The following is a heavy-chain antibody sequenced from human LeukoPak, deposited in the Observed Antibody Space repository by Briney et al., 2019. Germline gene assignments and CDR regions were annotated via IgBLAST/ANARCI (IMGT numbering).Heavy chain of an antibody. CDR2: IYTSGST. CDR1: GGSISSYY. CDR3: ARDKGWELLRSNWFDP. V-gene: IGHV4-4*07. Sequence: SETLSLTCTVSGGSISSYYWSWIRQPAGKGLEWIGRIYTSGSTNYNPSLKSRVTMSVDTSKNQFSLKLSSVTAADTAVYYCARDKGWELLRSNWFDPWGQGTLVTVSS. D-gene: IGHD1-26*01. J-gene: IGHJ5*02.